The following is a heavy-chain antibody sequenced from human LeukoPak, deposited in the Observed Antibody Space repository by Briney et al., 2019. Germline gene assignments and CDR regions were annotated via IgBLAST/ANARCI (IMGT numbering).Heavy chain of an antibody. CDR3: AREVNEKHDAFDM. J-gene: IGHJ3*02. CDR2: FYFSGSS. D-gene: IGHD2-8*01. V-gene: IGHV4-4*07. Sequence: SETLSLTCSVSSVSISGYYWSWIRQSAGKGLEWLGRFYFSGSSDYNPSLKSRVSMSIDTSQNHFYLRLTSVTAADTGVYFCAREVNEKHDAFDMWGQGTMVAVSS. CDR1: SVSISGYY.